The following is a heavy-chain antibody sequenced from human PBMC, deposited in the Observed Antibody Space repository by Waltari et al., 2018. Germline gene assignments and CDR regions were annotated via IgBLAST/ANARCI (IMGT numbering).Heavy chain of an antibody. CDR2: IYYSGRT. V-gene: IGHV4-39*01. Sequence: QLQLQESGPGLVKPSETLSLTCTVSGGSISSSSYYWGWIRQPPGKGLEWIGSIYYSGRTYDTPPLKSRVTISVDTSKNQFSLKLSSVTAADPAVYYCARRTVTMIVVVIDYFDYWGQGTLVTVSS. CDR1: GGSISSSSYY. J-gene: IGHJ4*02. CDR3: ARRTVTMIVVVIDYFDY. D-gene: IGHD3-22*01.